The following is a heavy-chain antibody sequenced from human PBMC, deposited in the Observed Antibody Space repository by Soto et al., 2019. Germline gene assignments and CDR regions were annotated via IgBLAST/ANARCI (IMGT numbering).Heavy chain of an antibody. Sequence: PSETLSLTCTVSGGSISSYYWSWIRQPAGKGLEWIGRIYTSGSTNYNPSLKGRVTMSVDTSKNQFSLKLSSVTAADTAVYYCARTAAAGPYYYYGMDVWGQGTTVTVSS. CDR1: GGSISSYY. J-gene: IGHJ6*02. D-gene: IGHD6-13*01. V-gene: IGHV4-4*07. CDR2: IYTSGST. CDR3: ARTAAAGPYYYYGMDV.